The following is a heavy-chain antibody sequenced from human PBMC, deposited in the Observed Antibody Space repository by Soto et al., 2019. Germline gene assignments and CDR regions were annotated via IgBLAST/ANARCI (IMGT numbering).Heavy chain of an antibody. CDR1: GGSISSYY. J-gene: IGHJ5*02. D-gene: IGHD3-3*01. Sequence: SETLSLTCTVSGGSISSYYWSWIRQPPGKGLEWIGYIYYSGSTNYNPSLKSRVTISVDTSKNQFSLKLSSVTAADTAVYYCARSTIFSNWFDPWGQGTLVTVS. CDR3: ARSTIFSNWFDP. CDR2: IYYSGST. V-gene: IGHV4-59*01.